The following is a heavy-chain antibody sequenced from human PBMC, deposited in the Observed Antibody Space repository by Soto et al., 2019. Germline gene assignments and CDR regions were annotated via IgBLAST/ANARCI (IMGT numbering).Heavy chain of an antibody. V-gene: IGHV4-30-4*01. J-gene: IGHJ3*02. D-gene: IGHD4-4*01. CDR3: ARDGDGYNNAYDI. CDR2: IYYSGST. Sequence: PSETLSLTCTVSCDSISSGDYYWSWIRQPPGKGLDWIGYIYYSGSTYYNPSLKSRVTISVVTSKNQLSLKLSSVTAADTAVYYCARDGDGYNNAYDIWGQGTMVNVSS. CDR1: CDSISSGDYY.